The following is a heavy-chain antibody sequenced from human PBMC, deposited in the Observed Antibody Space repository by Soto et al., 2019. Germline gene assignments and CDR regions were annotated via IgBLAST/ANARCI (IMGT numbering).Heavy chain of an antibody. CDR2: IRGSGAKT. Sequence: EVQLLESGGGLVQPGGSLRLSCVASGFTFSNHAMTWVRQAPGKGLEWVSVIRGSGAKTYYADSVKGRFTISRDNSRNTLYREMNSLRAEDTAVYYCAKRSRDQRDSIGYFSQFDYWGQGTLVTVSS. CDR3: AKRSRDQRDSIGYFSQFDY. CDR1: GFTFSNHA. D-gene: IGHD3-22*01. J-gene: IGHJ4*02. V-gene: IGHV3-23*01.